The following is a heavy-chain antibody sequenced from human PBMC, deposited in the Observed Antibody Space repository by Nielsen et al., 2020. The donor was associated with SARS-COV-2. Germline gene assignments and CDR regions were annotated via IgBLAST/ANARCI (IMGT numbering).Heavy chain of an antibody. CDR2: IYYSGST. CDR1: GGSFSGYY. J-gene: IGHJ4*02. Sequence: SETLSLTCAVYGGSFSGYYWGWIRQPPGKGLEWIGSIYYSGSTYYNPSLKSRVTISVDTSKNQFSLKLSPVTAADTAVYYCARLADRLLWFGETKNLDYWGQGTLVTVSS. V-gene: IGHV4-39*01. D-gene: IGHD3-10*01. CDR3: ARLADRLLWFGETKNLDY.